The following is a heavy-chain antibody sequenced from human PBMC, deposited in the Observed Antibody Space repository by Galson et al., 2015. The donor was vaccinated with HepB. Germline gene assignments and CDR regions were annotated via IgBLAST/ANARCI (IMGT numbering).Heavy chain of an antibody. D-gene: IGHD4-17*01. CDR1: GFTFSGYY. Sequence: SLRLSCAVSGFTFSGYYMSWIRQAPGEGLEWVASVMADGGERYYVDSVKGRFTISRDNSKNSLHLQMNSLRADDTAVYYCARDVYGAEEYWGQGTLVTVSS. J-gene: IGHJ4*02. V-gene: IGHV3-7*03. CDR2: VMADGGER. CDR3: ARDVYGAEEY.